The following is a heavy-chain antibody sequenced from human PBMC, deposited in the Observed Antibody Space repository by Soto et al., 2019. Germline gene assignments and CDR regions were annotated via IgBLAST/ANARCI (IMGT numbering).Heavy chain of an antibody. CDR2: ISYEGSNK. CDR1: GFPFSSYA. J-gene: IGHJ3*02. D-gene: IGHD3-22*01. CDR3: ARLRLWLSHLHAFDI. Sequence: GGSLRLSCAASGFPFSSYAMHWVRQARGKGLEWVAVISYEGSNKYYADSVKSRFTISRDNSKNTLYLQMNSLRAEDTAVYYCARLRLWLSHLHAFDIWGQGTMVTVSS. V-gene: IGHV3-30-3*01.